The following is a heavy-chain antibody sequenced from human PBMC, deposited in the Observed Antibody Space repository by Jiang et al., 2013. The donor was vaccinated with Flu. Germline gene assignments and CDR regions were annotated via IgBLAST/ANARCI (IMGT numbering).Heavy chain of an antibody. Sequence: EVQLVESGGGVVKPGGSLRLSCAASGFTFSSYSMNWVRQAPGKGLEWVSAISGSGGSTYYADSVKGRFTISRDNSKNTLYLQMNSLRAEDTAVYYCAKDLSGFGELFCFDYWGQGTLVTVSS. V-gene: IGHV3-23*04. CDR2: ISGSGGST. J-gene: IGHJ4*02. CDR1: GFTFSSYS. D-gene: IGHD3-10*01. CDR3: AKDLSGFGELFCFDY.